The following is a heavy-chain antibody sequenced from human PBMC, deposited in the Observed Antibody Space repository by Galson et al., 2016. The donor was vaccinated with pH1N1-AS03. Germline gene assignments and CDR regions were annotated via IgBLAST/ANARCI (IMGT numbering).Heavy chain of an antibody. J-gene: IGHJ6*02. CDR3: VRDDTGMDV. V-gene: IGHV3-74*01. CDR2: INRDATKI. CDR1: GFRFSGFW. Sequence: SLRLSCATSGFRFSGFWMHWVRQVPGKGLVWVAFINRDATKIEYADSVKGRFTIFRDNNKNTLYLQMNSVRAEDTGAYHCVRDDTGMDVWGQGTTVTVSS.